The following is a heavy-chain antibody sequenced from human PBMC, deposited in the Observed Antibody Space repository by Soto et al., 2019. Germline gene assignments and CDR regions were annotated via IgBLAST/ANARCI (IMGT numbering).Heavy chain of an antibody. CDR2: ISWDSGKI. CDR3: AKDNNGSYGDHQYNWLEP. Sequence: SLILAFAGSGFSIDYFSTRFVLQSPGKGLEWVSSISWDSGKIGYADSVTGRFSVSRDNAKNSLFLQMSSLKPEDTAFYFCAKDNNGSYGDHQYNWLEPWGQGTLVNVYS. V-gene: IGHV3-9*01. CDR1: GFSIDYFS. D-gene: IGHD5-18*01. J-gene: IGHJ5*02.